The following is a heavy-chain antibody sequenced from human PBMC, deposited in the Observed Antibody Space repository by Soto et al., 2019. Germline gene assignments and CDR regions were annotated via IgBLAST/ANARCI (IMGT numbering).Heavy chain of an antibody. V-gene: IGHV3-21*01. CDR3: AKDPQYYDFWSGYPTHNWFDP. CDR2: ISSSSSYI. Sequence: GGSLRLSCAASGFTFSSYSMNWVRQAPGKGLEWVSSISSSSSYIYYADSVKGRFTISRDNAKNSLYLQMNSLRAEDTAVYYCAKDPQYYDFWSGYPTHNWFDPWGQGTLVTV. D-gene: IGHD3-3*01. J-gene: IGHJ5*02. CDR1: GFTFSSYS.